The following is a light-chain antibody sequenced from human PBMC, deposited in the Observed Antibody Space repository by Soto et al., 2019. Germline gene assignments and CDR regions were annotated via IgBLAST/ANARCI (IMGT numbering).Light chain of an antibody. V-gene: IGLV2-14*01. CDR1: LSDVGGYDF. CDR3: GSYSTSGSVV. J-gene: IGLJ2*01. CDR2: DVN. Sequence: QSALTQPASVSGSPGQSIAISCPGTLSDVGGYDFVAWYQQHPGTAPKVIIYDVNNRPSGVSNRFFGSKSGNTASLTISGLQTEDEADYYCGSYSTSGSVVFGGGTKLTVL.